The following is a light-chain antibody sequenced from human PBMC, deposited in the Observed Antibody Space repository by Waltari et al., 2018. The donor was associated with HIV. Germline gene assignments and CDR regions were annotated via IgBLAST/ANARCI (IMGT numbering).Light chain of an antibody. Sequence: VLTQPPLCLSLPTGQPASIACQVSQSLLRSDGNTYMYWYLQKPGQPPQLLISELSNRISGVPDSFSGSGSGTDFTLQISRVEADDVGIYYCMQSILVPITFGHGTRL. CDR2: ELS. J-gene: IGKJ5*01. V-gene: IGKV2D-29*01. CDR3: MQSILVPIT. CDR1: QSLLRSDGNTY.